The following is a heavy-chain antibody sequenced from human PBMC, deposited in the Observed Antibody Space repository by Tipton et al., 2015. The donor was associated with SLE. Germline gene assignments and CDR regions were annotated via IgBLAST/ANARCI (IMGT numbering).Heavy chain of an antibody. CDR1: GGSISSSSYP. J-gene: IGHJ3*02. CDR2: VYYSGKT. Sequence: TLSLTCTVSGGSISSSSYPWAWVRQPPGKGLEWIGSVYYSGKTSYNPSLMSRVIISVDTSKNQFSLKLTSVTAADTAVYYCAKDWDYCSGGSCYHDAFDIWGQGTMVTVSS. CDR3: AKDWDYCSGGSCYHDAFDI. D-gene: IGHD2-15*01. V-gene: IGHV4-39*07.